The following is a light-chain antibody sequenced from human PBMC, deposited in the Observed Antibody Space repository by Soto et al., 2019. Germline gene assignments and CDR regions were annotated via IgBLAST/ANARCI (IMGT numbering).Light chain of an antibody. CDR3: QQFYGTPLT. J-gene: IGKJ4*01. Sequence: DIVMTQSPDSLAVSLGERATINCKSSQSVLYSSNNKNYLAWYQQKPGQPPKLILYWASTLESGVPDRFSGSGSGTDFTLTISSLQAEDVAVYYCQQFYGTPLTFGGGTKVEIK. V-gene: IGKV4-1*01. CDR2: WAS. CDR1: QSVLYSSNNKNY.